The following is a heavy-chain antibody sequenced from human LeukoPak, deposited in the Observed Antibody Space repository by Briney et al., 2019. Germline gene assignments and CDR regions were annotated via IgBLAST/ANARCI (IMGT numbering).Heavy chain of an antibody. D-gene: IGHD6-25*01. CDR3: ARDGGPAAAVDYFDY. CDR1: GGSISSYY. V-gene: IGHV4-59*01. Sequence: SSETLSLTCTVSGGSISSYYWSWIRQPPGKGLEWIGYIYYSGSTNYNPSLKSRVTISVDTSKNQFSLKLSSVTAADTAVYYCARDGGPAAAVDYFDYWGQGTLVTVSS. J-gene: IGHJ4*02. CDR2: IYYSGST.